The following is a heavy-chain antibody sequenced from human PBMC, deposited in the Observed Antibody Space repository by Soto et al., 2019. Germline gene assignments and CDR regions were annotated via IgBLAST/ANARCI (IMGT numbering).Heavy chain of an antibody. D-gene: IGHD1-20*01. CDR2: IYNTGST. V-gene: IGHV4-4*07. Sequence: QMQLQESGPGLVKPSETLSLTCAVSGGSISSDYWSWIRQPAGKGLEWIGRIYNTGSTSYNPSLRSRVTMSADTSKHQFSLKLTSVTAADTAVYYCAREVSFHWLDPWGQGTLVTVSS. J-gene: IGHJ5*02. CDR1: GGSISSDY. CDR3: AREVSFHWLDP.